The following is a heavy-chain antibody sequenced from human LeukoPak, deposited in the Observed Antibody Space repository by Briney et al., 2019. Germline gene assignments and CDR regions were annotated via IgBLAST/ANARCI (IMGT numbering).Heavy chain of an antibody. CDR3: ARVGKVGFGESNWFDP. CDR2: IKKDGSEK. CDR1: GFTFSSYW. D-gene: IGHD3-10*01. Sequence: GRSLRLSCAASGFTFSSYWMSWVRQAPGKGLEWVANIKKDGSEKYYVGSVKGRFTISRDNAKNSLYLQMNSLRAEDTAVYYCARVGKVGFGESNWFDPWGQGTLVTVSS. J-gene: IGHJ5*02. V-gene: IGHV3-7*01.